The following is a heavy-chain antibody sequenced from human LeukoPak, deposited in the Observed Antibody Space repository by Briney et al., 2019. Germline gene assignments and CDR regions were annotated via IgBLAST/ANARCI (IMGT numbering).Heavy chain of an antibody. CDR2: LYWDDDK. J-gene: IGHJ3*02. Sequence: SGPTLVNPTQTLTLTFTFSGFSLSTSAVGVGWIRQPPGKALEWLALLYWDDDKRYSPSLKNRLTITKDTSKNQVVLTMTNMDPVDTAPYYGAVSRHPGSYYGGDCYSHAFYIWGQGTMVTVSS. CDR1: GFSLSTSAVG. D-gene: IGHD2-21*02. CDR3: AVSRHPGSYYGGDCYSHAFYI. V-gene: IGHV2-5*02.